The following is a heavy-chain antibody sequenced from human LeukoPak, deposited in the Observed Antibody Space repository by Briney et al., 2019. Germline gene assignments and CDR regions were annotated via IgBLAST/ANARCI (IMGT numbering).Heavy chain of an antibody. Sequence: GGSLRLSCAASGFTFSSYEMTWVRQAPGKGLEWVSYISSSGSTIYYADSVKGRFTISRDNAKNSLYLQMNSLRAEDTAVYYCARDRGSRYYFDYWGQGTLVTVSS. CDR2: ISSSGSTI. J-gene: IGHJ4*02. V-gene: IGHV3-48*03. CDR1: GFTFSSYE. D-gene: IGHD1-26*01. CDR3: ARDRGSRYYFDY.